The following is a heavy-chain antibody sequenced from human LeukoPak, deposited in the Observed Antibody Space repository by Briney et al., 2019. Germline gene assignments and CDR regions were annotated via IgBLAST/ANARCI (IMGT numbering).Heavy chain of an antibody. D-gene: IGHD6-19*01. V-gene: IGHV3-23*01. CDR3: AKDARRTSGWYFFDY. Sequence: GGSLRLSCAASGFAFSSQAMGWVRQAPGKGLEWVSVISDSGSVTYYADSVKGRFTISRDNSKNTLFLQMNSLRADDTAVYYCAKDARRTSGWYFFDYWGQGTLVTVSS. CDR2: ISDSGSVT. J-gene: IGHJ4*02. CDR1: GFAFSSQA.